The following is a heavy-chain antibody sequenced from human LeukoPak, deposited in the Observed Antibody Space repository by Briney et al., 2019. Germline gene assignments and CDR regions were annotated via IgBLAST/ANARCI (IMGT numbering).Heavy chain of an antibody. D-gene: IGHD6-19*01. J-gene: IGHJ4*02. CDR1: GYTFTGYC. V-gene: IGHV1-2*02. CDR3: AREIAVAGNY. CDR2: INPNSGGT. Sequence: ASVKVSCKASGYTFTGYCMHWVRQAPGQGLEWMGWINPNSGGTNYAQKFQGRVTMTRDTSISTAYMELSRLRSDDTAVYYCAREIAVAGNYWGQGTLVTVSS.